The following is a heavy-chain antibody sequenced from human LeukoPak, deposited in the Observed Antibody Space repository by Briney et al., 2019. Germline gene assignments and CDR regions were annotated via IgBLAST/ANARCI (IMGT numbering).Heavy chain of an antibody. V-gene: IGHV1-2*06. Sequence: ASVKVSCKASGYIFTGYYMHWVRQAPGQGLEWMGRINPNSGGTNYAQKFQGRVTMTRDTSISTAYMELSSLRSDDTAMYYCASRSTVTSWGQGTLVTVSS. D-gene: IGHD4-17*01. CDR2: INPNSGGT. CDR1: GYIFTGYY. CDR3: ASRSTVTS. J-gene: IGHJ4*02.